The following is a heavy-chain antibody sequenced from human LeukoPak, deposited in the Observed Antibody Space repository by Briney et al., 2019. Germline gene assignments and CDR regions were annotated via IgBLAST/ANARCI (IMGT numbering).Heavy chain of an antibody. CDR3: ARERTLEYYDFWSGYRPDAFDI. V-gene: IGHV1-18*01. Sequence: HGASVKVSCKASGYTFTSYGISWVRQAPGQGLEWMGWVSAYNGNTNYAQKLQGRVTMTTDTSTSAAYMELRSLRSDDTAVYYCARERTLEYYDFWSGYRPDAFDIWGQGTMVTVSS. CDR1: GYTFTSYG. D-gene: IGHD3-3*01. J-gene: IGHJ3*02. CDR2: VSAYNGNT.